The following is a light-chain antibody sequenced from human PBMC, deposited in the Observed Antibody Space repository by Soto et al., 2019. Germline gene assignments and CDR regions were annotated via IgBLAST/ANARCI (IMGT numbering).Light chain of an antibody. CDR3: MQXIQKRR. CDR2: LGS. CDR1: QSLLHSNGYYY. Sequence: DIVMTQSPLSLPVTPGEPASISCRSSQSLLHSNGYYYLDWYLQKPGQSPQLLIYLGSNRASGVPDRFSGSGXGTDFTLKIGRVEAEDXGVYYCMQXIQKRRFGKGTKVNI. V-gene: IGKV2-28*01. J-gene: IGKJ1*01.